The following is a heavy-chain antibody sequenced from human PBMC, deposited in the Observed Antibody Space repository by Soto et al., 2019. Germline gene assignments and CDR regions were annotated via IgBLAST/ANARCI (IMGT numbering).Heavy chain of an antibody. V-gene: IGHV1-18*04. CDR3: ARDCSSTSCYYYYYGMDF. CDR2: ISAYNGNT. CDR1: GYTYTSYG. D-gene: IGHD2-2*01. J-gene: IGHJ6*02. Sequence: PAKLSCKASGYTYTSYGISWVPHAPEKVLEWMGWISAYNGNTNYAQKLQGRVTMTTDTSTSTAYMELRSLRSDDTAVYYWARDCSSTSCYYYYYGMDFWGQGTTVIVSS.